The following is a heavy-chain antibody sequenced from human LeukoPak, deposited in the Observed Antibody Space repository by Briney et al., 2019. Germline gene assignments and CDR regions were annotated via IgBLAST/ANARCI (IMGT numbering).Heavy chain of an antibody. CDR1: GVSISSYY. CDR3: ARDHPYYGSGDAFDI. CDR2: IYYSGGT. Sequence: SGTLCLSCAASGVSISSYYRSWIRQPPGKGLEWVWYIYYSGGTTYNPSLKSRVTISVDTSKNQVSLKLSSVTAADTAVYYCARDHPYYGSGDAFDIWGQGTMVTVSS. D-gene: IGHD3-10*01. V-gene: IGHV4-59*01. J-gene: IGHJ3*02.